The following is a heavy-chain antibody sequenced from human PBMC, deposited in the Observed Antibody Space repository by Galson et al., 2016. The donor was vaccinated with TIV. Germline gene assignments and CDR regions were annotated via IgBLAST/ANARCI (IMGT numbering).Heavy chain of an antibody. CDR1: GYNFPTYW. Sequence: QSGAEVKKPGESLKISCKVSGYNFPTYWIAWVRQMPGKGLEWMGMIYPGDSDTRYSPSFQGQVTISADKSISTAYLQWSSLKASDTASYYCARQERGYSDGDWFDPWGQGTLVTVSS. CDR2: IYPGDSDT. V-gene: IGHV5-51*01. D-gene: IGHD5-18*01. J-gene: IGHJ5*02. CDR3: ARQERGYSDGDWFDP.